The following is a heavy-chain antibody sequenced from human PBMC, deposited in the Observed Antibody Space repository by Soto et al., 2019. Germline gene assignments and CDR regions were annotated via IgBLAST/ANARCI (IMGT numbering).Heavy chain of an antibody. CDR1: GGSISSGGYY. CDR2: IYYSGST. J-gene: IGHJ4*02. D-gene: IGHD5-18*01. Sequence: QVQLQESGPGLVKPSQTLSLTCTVSGGSISSGGYYWSWIRQHPGKGLEWIGYIYYSGSTYYNPSLKSRVTISVDTSKNQFSLKLSSVTAADTVVYYCARDRGYSYGYGRAFDYWGQGTLVTVSS. CDR3: ARDRGYSYGYGRAFDY. V-gene: IGHV4-31*03.